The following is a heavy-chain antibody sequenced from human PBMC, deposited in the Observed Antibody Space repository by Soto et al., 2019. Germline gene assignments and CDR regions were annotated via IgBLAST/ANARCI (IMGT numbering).Heavy chain of an antibody. CDR2: IYYSGST. CDR1: GGSISSYY. D-gene: IGHD6-13*01. V-gene: IGHV4-59*08. J-gene: IGHJ4*02. Sequence: SETLSLTCTVSGGSISSYYLSWIRQPPGKGLEWIGYIYYSGSTNYNPSLKSRVTISVDTSKNQFSLKLSSVTAADTAVYYCARYWYSSSYGFDYWGQGTLVTVSS. CDR3: ARYWYSSSYGFDY.